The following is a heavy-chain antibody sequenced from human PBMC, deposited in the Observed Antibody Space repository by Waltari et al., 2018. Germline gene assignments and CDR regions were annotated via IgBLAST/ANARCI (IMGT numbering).Heavy chain of an antibody. CDR2: IGGTHSNI. Sequence: EERLVESGGGLVKPGGSLRLSCVAAGFRFSDFDFTWVRQAPGTGLEWLSSIGGTHSNIFYAESVRGRFTVSRDNSKNSLYLEMSNVRAEDTGLYYCTRDLYGSGGDWFDPWGQGTLVTVSS. CDR1: GFRFSDFD. CDR3: TRDLYGSGGDWFDP. J-gene: IGHJ5*02. V-gene: IGHV3-21*03. D-gene: IGHD3-10*01.